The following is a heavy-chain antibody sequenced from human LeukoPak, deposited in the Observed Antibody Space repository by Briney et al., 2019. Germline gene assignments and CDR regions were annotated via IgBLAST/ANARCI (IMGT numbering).Heavy chain of an antibody. J-gene: IGHJ4*02. V-gene: IGHV1-8*01. Sequence: ASVKVSCKASGYTFTTYDLNWVRQATGQGLEWMGWMNPNSGNTGYAQKFQGSVTMTRNIAITTAYMELSNLKSEDTAVYYCARRIRGAPTDYWGQGTLVTVSS. D-gene: IGHD3-10*01. CDR2: MNPNSGNT. CDR3: ARRIRGAPTDY. CDR1: GYTFTTYD.